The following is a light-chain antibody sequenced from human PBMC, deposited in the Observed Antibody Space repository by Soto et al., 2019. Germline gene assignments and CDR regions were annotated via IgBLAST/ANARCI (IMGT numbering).Light chain of an antibody. Sequence: NFMLTQPHSVSESPGKTVTISCTRSSGSIASNYVQWYQQRPGSSPTTVIYEDNQRPSGVPDRFSGSIDSSSNSASLTISGLKTEDEADYCCQSYDSSNRYVFGTGTKLTVL. J-gene: IGLJ1*01. CDR1: SGSIASNY. V-gene: IGLV6-57*01. CDR3: QSYDSSNRYV. CDR2: EDN.